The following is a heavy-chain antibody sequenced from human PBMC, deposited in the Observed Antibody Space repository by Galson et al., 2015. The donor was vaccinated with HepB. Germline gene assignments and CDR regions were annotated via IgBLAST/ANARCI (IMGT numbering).Heavy chain of an antibody. CDR3: TTDTFIINYYDSSGYYYVDGAFDI. D-gene: IGHD3-22*01. CDR2: IKSKTDGGTT. J-gene: IGHJ3*02. Sequence: SLRLSCAASGFTFSNAWMSWVRQAPGKGLEWVGRIKSKTDGGTTDYAAPVKGRFTISRDDSKNTLYLQMNSLKTEDTAVYYCTTDTFIINYYDSSGYYYVDGAFDIWGQGTMVTVSS. V-gene: IGHV3-15*01. CDR1: GFTFSNAW.